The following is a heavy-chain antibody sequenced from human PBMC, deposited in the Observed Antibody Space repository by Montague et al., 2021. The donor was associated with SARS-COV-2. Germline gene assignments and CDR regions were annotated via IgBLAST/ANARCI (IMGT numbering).Heavy chain of an antibody. CDR1: DVPLSTSTW. CDR3: ARGGLGNRGFDY. CDR2: IYLSGFT. J-gene: IGHJ4*02. Sequence: SETLSLTCAVSDVPLSTSTWWSWVRQSPGKGLEWVGEIYLSGFTQYNPSVKSRVSISLDDSRSQFSLRLTSVTAADTAVYFCARGGLGNRGFDYWGQGTLVTVSS. D-gene: IGHD3/OR15-3a*01. V-gene: IGHV4-4*02.